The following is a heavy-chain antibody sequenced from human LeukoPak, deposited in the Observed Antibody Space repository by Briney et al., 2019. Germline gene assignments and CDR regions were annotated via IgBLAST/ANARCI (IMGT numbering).Heavy chain of an antibody. V-gene: IGHV3-64D*09. D-gene: IGHD5-12*01. CDR1: GFSFDDYA. J-gene: IGHJ4*02. CDR3: VKVGYSGYALGYFDY. Sequence: PGGSLRLSCAASGFSFDDYAMHWVRQAPGKGLEYVSGISDNGGSTYYADSVKGRFTISRDNSRNTLYLQMSSLRAEDTAVYYCVKVGYSGYALGYFDYWGQGTLVTVSS. CDR2: ISDNGGST.